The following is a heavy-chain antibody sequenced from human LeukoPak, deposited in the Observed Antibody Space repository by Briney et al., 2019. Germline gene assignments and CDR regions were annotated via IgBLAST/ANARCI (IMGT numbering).Heavy chain of an antibody. J-gene: IGHJ6*02. D-gene: IGHD3-16*01. Sequence: GGSLRLSCAASGFTFSTHWMHWVRQVPGRGPVWVSRADGGGSSTSYADSVKGRFTISRDNAKNSLYLQMSNLRAEDTAVYFCARGGGLDVWGQGATVTVSS. V-gene: IGHV3-74*01. CDR3: ARGGGLDV. CDR1: GFTFSTHW. CDR2: ADGGGSST.